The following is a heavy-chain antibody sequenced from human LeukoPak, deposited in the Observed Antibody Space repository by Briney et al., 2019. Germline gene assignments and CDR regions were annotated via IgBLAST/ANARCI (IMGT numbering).Heavy chain of an antibody. CDR3: AREEIAVAGSGSLSRVGDY. V-gene: IGHV4-39*07. Sequence: SETLSLTCTVSGVSISSSDYYWAWIRQPPGKGLEWIGSMYDSGSTYYNPSLKTRVTMSIDTSKNQFSLNLNSVTAADTAVYYCAREEIAVAGSGSLSRVGDYWGQGTLVTVSS. J-gene: IGHJ4*02. CDR1: GVSISSSDYY. D-gene: IGHD6-19*01. CDR2: MYDSGST.